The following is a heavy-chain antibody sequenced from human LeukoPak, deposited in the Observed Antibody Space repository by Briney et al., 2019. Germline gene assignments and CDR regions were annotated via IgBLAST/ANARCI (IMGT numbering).Heavy chain of an antibody. CDR1: GYTFTGYY. CDR2: INPNSGGT. CDR3: ARDQSSSWYRRFDP. D-gene: IGHD6-13*01. V-gene: IGHV1-2*02. J-gene: IGHJ5*02. Sequence: ASVKVSCKAAGYTFTGYYMHCVRQAPGQGLEWMGWINPNSGGTNYAQKFQGRVTMTRDTSISTAYMELSRLRSDDTAVYYCARDQSSSWYRRFDPWGQGTLVTVSS.